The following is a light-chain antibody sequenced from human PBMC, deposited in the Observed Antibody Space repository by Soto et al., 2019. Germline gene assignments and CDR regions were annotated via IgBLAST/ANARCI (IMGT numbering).Light chain of an antibody. CDR3: QQRGSWPQFT. CDR1: QSVRSY. V-gene: IGKV3-11*01. Sequence: EIVLTQSPATLSLSPGERATLSCRASQSVRSYLAWYQQKPGQAPRLLIYGASNRATGIPDRFSGSGSGTDFTLTISSLEPEDFAVSYCQQRGSWPQFTFGPGTKVDIK. CDR2: GAS. J-gene: IGKJ3*01.